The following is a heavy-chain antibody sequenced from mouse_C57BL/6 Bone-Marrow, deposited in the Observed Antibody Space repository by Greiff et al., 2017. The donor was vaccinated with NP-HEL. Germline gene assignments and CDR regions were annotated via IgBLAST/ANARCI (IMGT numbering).Heavy chain of an antibody. CDR3: TTCGYAY. V-gene: IGHV14-4*01. Sequence: DVQLQESGAELVRPGASVKLSCTASGFNIKDDYMHWVKQRPEQGLEWIGWIDPENGDTEYASKFQGKATITADTSSNTAYLQLSSLTSEDTAVYYCTTCGYAYWGQGTSVTVSS. CDR2: IDPENGDT. J-gene: IGHJ4*01. D-gene: IGHD1-2*01. CDR1: GFNIKDDY.